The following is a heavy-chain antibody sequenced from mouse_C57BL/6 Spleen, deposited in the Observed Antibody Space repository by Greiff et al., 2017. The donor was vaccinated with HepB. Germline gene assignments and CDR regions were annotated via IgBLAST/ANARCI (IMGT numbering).Heavy chain of an antibody. J-gene: IGHJ4*01. CDR2: IDPENGDT. V-gene: IGHV14-4*01. CDR1: GFNIKDDY. D-gene: IGHD2-2*01. CDR3: TIGYGGAMDY. Sequence: VQLKESGAELVRPGASVKLSCTASGFNIKDDYMHWVKQRPEQGLEWIGWIDPENGDTEYASKFQGKATITADTSSNTAYLQLSSLTSEDTAVYYCTIGYGGAMDYWGQGTSVTVSS.